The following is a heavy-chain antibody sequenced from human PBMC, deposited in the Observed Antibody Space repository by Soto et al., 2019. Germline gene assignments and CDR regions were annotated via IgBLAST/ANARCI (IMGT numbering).Heavy chain of an antibody. CDR1: GDYVRNQY. J-gene: IGHJ5*02. V-gene: IGHV4-59*08. CDR3: ARHVSSQVVIRNWFDP. D-gene: IGHD3-22*01. CDR2: IYYSGST. Sequence: SETMSLTCTVSGDYVRNQYWSWIRTNTGKGLEWIGYIYYSGSTNYNPSLKSRVTISVDTSKNQFSLKLSSVTAADTAVYYCARHVSSQVVIRNWFDPWGQGTLVTVSS.